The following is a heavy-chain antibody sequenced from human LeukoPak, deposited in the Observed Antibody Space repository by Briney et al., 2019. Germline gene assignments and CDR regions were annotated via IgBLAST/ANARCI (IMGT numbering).Heavy chain of an antibody. J-gene: IGHJ3*02. Sequence: SETLSLTCTVSGGSISSYHWSWIRQPPGKGLECIGYIYYSGSTHYNPSLKSRVTISVDTSKNQFSLRLSSVTAADTAVYFCARARNYYDSSDYYYEGDAFDIWGQGTMVTVSS. CDR2: IYYSGST. V-gene: IGHV4-59*01. D-gene: IGHD3-22*01. CDR1: GGSISSYH. CDR3: ARARNYYDSSDYYYEGDAFDI.